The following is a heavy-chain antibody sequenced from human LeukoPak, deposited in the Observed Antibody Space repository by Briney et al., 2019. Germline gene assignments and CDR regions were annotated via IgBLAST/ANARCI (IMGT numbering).Heavy chain of an antibody. J-gene: IGHJ4*02. Sequence: PSETLSLTCAVPGHSIRSTFYWGWIRQPPGKGLEWIGVIYHSGITFYNPSLKSRVSISVDMSKNHFSLRLSSVTAADTAVYFRARVTEDTVGAMGAYFDYWGQGILVTVSS. D-gene: IGHD1-26*01. CDR1: GHSIRSTFY. CDR2: IYHSGIT. CDR3: ARVTEDTVGAMGAYFDY. V-gene: IGHV4-38-2*01.